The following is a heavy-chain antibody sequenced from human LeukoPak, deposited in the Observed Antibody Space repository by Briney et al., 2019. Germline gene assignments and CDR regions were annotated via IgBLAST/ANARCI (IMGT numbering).Heavy chain of an antibody. V-gene: IGHV1-2*05. J-gene: IGHJ4*01. CDR2: INPNSGGT. CDR1: GYTFTGYY. Sequence: WASVKVSCKASGYTFTGYYMHWVRQAPGQGLEWMGRINPNSGGTNYAQKFQGRVTMTRDTSISTAYMELSSLRSEDTGVYYCARVSFDTSGHKINFDYWGHGTLVTVSS. CDR3: ARVSFDTSGHKINFDY. D-gene: IGHD3-22*01.